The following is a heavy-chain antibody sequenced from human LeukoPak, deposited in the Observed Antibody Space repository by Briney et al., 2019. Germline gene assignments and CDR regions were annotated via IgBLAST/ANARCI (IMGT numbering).Heavy chain of an antibody. Sequence: GGSLRVSCAAPEFIFSGYVMSWVRQAPGKGLGWVSAISGSGADTYYADFVKGRFTISRDNFKNTLYLQMNSLRVEDTAVYYCAKRRGFYNGMDVWGTGTTVTVSS. CDR3: AKRRGFYNGMDV. J-gene: IGHJ6*04. CDR1: EFIFSGYV. V-gene: IGHV3-23*01. CDR2: ISGSGADT.